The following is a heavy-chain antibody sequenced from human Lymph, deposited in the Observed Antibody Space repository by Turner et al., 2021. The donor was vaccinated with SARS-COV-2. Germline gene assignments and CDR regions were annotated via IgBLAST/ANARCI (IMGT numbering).Heavy chain of an antibody. CDR1: GFSFSRYS. CDR3: ARERYDSSGSESYYFDY. D-gene: IGHD3-22*01. J-gene: IGHJ4*02. CDR2: ISSSSSYI. V-gene: IGHV3-21*01. Sequence: EVQLVGSGGGLVKPGGSLRLSCAASGFSFSRYSMNWVRQAPGKGLEWVSSISSSSSYIYYADSVKGRFTISRDSAKNSLYLQMNSLRAEDTAVYYCARERYDSSGSESYYFDYWGQGTLVTVSS.